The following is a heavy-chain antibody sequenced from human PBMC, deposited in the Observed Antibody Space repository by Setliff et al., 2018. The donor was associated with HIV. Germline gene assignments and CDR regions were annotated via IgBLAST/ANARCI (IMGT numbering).Heavy chain of an antibody. J-gene: IGHJ4*02. V-gene: IGHV3-7*01. CDR3: VDC. CDR1: GFRFRSYW. D-gene: IGHD6-19*01. Sequence: GGSLRLSCAASGFRFRSYWMSWVRQAPGKGLESVANVKQDGTETLYVDSVKGRFTISRDNAKKTLSLQMNSLRAVTVRNVAAVDCWGQGTLVTVSS. CDR2: VKQDGTET.